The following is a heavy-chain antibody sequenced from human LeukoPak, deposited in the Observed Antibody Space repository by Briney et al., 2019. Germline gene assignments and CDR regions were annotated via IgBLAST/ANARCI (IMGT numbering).Heavy chain of an antibody. CDR1: GYTFTGYY. CDR2: IYPNSGGT. CDR3: VRSRGLDYYGSGTDFDSYYYYMDV. Sequence: ASVKVSCKASGYTFTGYYMHWVRQAPGQGLEWMGWIYPNSGGTNYVQKFQGRVTMTRDTSISTAYMELSRLRSDDTAVYYCVRSRGLDYYGSGTDFDSYYYYMDVWGKGTTVTISS. V-gene: IGHV1-2*02. J-gene: IGHJ6*03. D-gene: IGHD3-10*01.